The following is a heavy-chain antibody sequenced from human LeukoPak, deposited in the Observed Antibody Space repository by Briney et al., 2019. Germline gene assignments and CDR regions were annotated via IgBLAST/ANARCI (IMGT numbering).Heavy chain of an antibody. J-gene: IGHJ4*02. D-gene: IGHD5-24*01. V-gene: IGHV3-7*04. CDR3: TRVGYIDEGIDY. CDR2: IKRDGSKK. Sequence: GGSLRPSCVASGFPFSSYWMTWVRQAPGKGLEWVANIKRDGSKKSYVDSVKGRFTISRDNAKNSLYLQMNSLRAEDTAIYYCTRVGYIDEGIDYWGQGTLVTVSS. CDR1: GFPFSSYW.